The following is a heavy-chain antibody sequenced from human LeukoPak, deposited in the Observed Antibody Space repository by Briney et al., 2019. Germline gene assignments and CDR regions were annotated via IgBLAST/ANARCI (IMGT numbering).Heavy chain of an antibody. CDR1: EFTFSRYW. V-gene: IGHV3-7*01. J-gene: IGHJ3*02. CDR2: IKQDGSEK. Sequence: GGSLRLSCAASEFTFSRYWMSWVRQAPGKGLEWVANIKQDGSEKYYVDSAKGRFTISRDNAKNSLYLQMNSLRAEDTAVYYCARYGSGSYYNAFDIWGQGTMVTVSS. D-gene: IGHD3-10*01. CDR3: ARYGSGSYYNAFDI.